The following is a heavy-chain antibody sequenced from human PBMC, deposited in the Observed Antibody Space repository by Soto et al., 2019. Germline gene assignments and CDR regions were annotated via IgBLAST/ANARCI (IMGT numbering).Heavy chain of an antibody. J-gene: IGHJ5*02. CDR1: GYTFTGYF. V-gene: IGHV1-2*02. CDR3: ARVIRGAYYNSPLDT. D-gene: IGHD3-10*01. CDR2: INLYSGGA. Sequence: ASVKVSCKASGYTFTGYFMHWVRQAPGQGLEWMGWINLYSGGADYAQSFQGRVTMTRDTPISTVYMELSRLRFDDTAVYYCARVIRGAYYNSPLDTWGQGTVVTVSS.